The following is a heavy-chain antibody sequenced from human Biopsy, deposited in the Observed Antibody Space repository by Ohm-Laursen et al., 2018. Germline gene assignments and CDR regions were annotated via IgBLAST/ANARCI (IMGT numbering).Heavy chain of an antibody. V-gene: IGHV4-34*08. CDR3: GNEVHGRDY. CDR1: GKTFSDYQ. J-gene: IGHJ4*02. Sequence: SQTLSLTCAVFGKTFSDYQWSWIRQPPGKGLECIGQINQAATTNYNPSRKSRVSISADASKYEFSLRLTSGTAAATAVYLCGNEVHGRDYWGLGAQVTVSS. D-gene: IGHD2-15*01. CDR2: INQAATT.